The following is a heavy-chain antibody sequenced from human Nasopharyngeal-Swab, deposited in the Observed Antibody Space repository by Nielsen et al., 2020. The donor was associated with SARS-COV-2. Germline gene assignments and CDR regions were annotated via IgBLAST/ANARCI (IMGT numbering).Heavy chain of an antibody. V-gene: IGHV4-30-4*01. Sequence: RQAPGKGLEWIGYIYYSGSTYYNPSLKSRVTISVDTSKNQFSLKLSSVTAADTAAYYCARGGNCSGGSCYSYFDYWGQGTLVTVSS. CDR3: ARGGNCSGGSCYSYFDY. D-gene: IGHD2-15*01. CDR2: IYYSGST. J-gene: IGHJ4*02.